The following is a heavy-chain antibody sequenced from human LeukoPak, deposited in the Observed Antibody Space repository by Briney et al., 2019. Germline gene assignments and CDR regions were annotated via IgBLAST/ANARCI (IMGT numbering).Heavy chain of an antibody. CDR3: ARETSQKGAHYMDV. Sequence: SETLSLTCTVSGGSISSYYWSWIRQPPGKGLEWIGYIYYSGSTNYNPSLRSRVTISVDTSKNQFSLKLSSVTAADTAVYYCARETSQKGAHYMDVWGKGTTITISS. J-gene: IGHJ6*03. D-gene: IGHD3-16*01. CDR2: IYYSGST. V-gene: IGHV4-59*01. CDR1: GGSISSYY.